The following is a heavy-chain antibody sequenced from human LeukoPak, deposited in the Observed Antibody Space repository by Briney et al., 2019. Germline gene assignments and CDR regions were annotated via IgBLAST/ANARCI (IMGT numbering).Heavy chain of an antibody. Sequence: SETLSLTCTVSRGSISSYYWSWIRQPAGKGLEWIGRIYTSGSTNYNPSLKRRVTMSVDTSKNQYTLKLSPVTAADTAVYYCARTGNSGYDRGARHYYYSYYMDVWGKGTTVTVSS. V-gene: IGHV4-4*07. CDR3: ARTGNSGYDRGARHYYYSYYMDV. J-gene: IGHJ6*03. CDR2: IYTSGST. D-gene: IGHD5-12*01. CDR1: RGSISSYY.